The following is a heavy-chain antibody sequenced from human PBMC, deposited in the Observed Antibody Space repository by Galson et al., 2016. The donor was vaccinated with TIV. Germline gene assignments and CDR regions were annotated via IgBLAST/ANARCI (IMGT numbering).Heavy chain of an antibody. CDR3: ARGGSDSDY. Sequence: SLRLSCAVSGFTFSNHWMTWVRQAPGKGLEWVANIKEDGSEKNYVDLVKGRFTISRDNAKNSLYLQMNSVRAEDTAVYYCARGGSDSDYWGQGTLVTVSS. CDR2: IKEDGSEK. D-gene: IGHD2-21*01. CDR1: GFTFSNHW. V-gene: IGHV3-7*01. J-gene: IGHJ4*02.